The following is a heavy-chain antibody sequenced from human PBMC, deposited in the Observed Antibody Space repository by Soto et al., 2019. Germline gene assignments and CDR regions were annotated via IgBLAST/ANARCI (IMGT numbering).Heavy chain of an antibody. J-gene: IGHJ4*02. Sequence: VQLVESGGGVVQPGRSLRLSCAASGFTFSDYAMHWVRQAPGKGLEWVAVVSHDGRNTHYVDSVKGRFTISRDSSKTTVSLEMTSLGAEDTAVCYGAKGGRQWLVTSDFNYWGQGALVTVSS. CDR1: GFTFSDYA. CDR2: VSHDGRNT. CDR3: AKGGRQWLVTSDFNY. V-gene: IGHV3-30*18. D-gene: IGHD6-19*01.